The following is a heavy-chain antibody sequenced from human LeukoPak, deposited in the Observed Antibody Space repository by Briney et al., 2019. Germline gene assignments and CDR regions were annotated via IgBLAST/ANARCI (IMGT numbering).Heavy chain of an antibody. CDR3: ARDGAYCSGGSCYSLFDYYYYMDV. CDR2: ISSSGSTI. V-gene: IGHV3-11*04. Sequence: PGGSLRLSCAASGFTFSDYYMSWIRQAPGKGLEWVSYISSSGSTIYYADSVKGRFTISRDNAKNSLYLQMNSLRAEDTAVYYCARDGAYCSGGSCYSLFDYYYYMDVWGKGTTVTVSS. CDR1: GFTFSDYY. J-gene: IGHJ6*03. D-gene: IGHD2-15*01.